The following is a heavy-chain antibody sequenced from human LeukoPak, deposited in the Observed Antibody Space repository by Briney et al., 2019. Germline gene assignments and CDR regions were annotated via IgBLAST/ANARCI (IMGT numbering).Heavy chain of an antibody. J-gene: IGHJ5*02. CDR1: GYTFTGYY. Sequence: ASVKVSCKASGYTFTGYYMHWVRQAPGQGLEWMGWINPNSGGTNYAQKFQGRVTMTRDTSISTAYMELSSLRSEDTAVYYCATDTMVRGVIKYNWFDPWGQGTLVTVSS. D-gene: IGHD3-10*01. CDR3: ATDTMVRGVIKYNWFDP. V-gene: IGHV1-2*02. CDR2: INPNSGGT.